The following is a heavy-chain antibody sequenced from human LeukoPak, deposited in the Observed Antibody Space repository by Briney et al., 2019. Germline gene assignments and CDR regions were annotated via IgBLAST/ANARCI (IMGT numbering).Heavy chain of an antibody. V-gene: IGHV1-18*01. CDR3: ARSLSSGWSYVDY. CDR1: GYTFTSYG. J-gene: IGHJ4*02. D-gene: IGHD6-19*01. CDR2: ISAHNGNT. Sequence: ASVKVSCEASGYTFTSYGISWVRQAPGQGLEWMGWISAHNGNTNYAQKLQSRVTMTTDTSTTTAYMELRSLRSDDTAVYYCARSLSSGWSYVDYWGQGTLVTVSS.